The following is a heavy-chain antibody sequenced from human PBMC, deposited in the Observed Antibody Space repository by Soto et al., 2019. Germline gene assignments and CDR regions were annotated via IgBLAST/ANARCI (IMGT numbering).Heavy chain of an antibody. CDR2: IYYSGST. V-gene: IGHV4-59*01. D-gene: IGHD6-13*01. J-gene: IGHJ5*02. Sequence: SETLSLTCTVSGGSISSYYWSWIRQPPGKGLEWIGYIYYSGSTNYNPSLKSRVSMSVDTSKNQFSLRLSSVTAADTAVYYCARAAHSSNSKNWFDPWGQGTLVTVSS. CDR1: GGSISSYY. CDR3: ARAAHSSNSKNWFDP.